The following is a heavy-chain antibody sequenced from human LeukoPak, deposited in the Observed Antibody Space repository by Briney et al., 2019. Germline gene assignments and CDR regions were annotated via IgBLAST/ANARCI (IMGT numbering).Heavy chain of an antibody. CDR2: IDSDTYGNTI. CDR1: GFTLSSYC. D-gene: IGHD4-17*01. J-gene: IGHJ4*02. CDR3: ARERDYAFDY. Sequence: PGGFLRLSCAASGFTLSSYCMKWVRHAPGKGREWLLYIDSDTYGNTICYRHPVKGRFTISRYNAKNSLYLQMDSLRDEDTAVYYCARERDYAFDYWGQGTLVTVSS. V-gene: IGHV3-48*02.